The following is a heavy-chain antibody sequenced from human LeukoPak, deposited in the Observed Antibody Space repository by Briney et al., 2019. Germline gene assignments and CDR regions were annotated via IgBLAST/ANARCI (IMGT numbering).Heavy chain of an antibody. CDR1: GYTFTSYA. V-gene: IGHV1-3*01. J-gene: IGHJ4*02. Sequence: ASVKVSCKASGYTFTSYAMHWVRQAPGQSLEWMGWINAGNGNTKYSQKFQGRVTITRDTSASTAYMKLSSLRSEDTAVYYCARGYSSSWLDYWGQGTLVTVSS. CDR2: INAGNGNT. D-gene: IGHD6-13*01. CDR3: ARGYSSSWLDY.